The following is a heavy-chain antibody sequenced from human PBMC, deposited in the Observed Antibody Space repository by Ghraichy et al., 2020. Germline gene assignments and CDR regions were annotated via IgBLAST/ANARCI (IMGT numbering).Heavy chain of an antibody. CDR2: MYYSGTH. CDR3: ARDSARLGSAFDI. CDR1: GCSINSDTYY. V-gene: IGHV4-61*01. J-gene: IGHJ3*02. D-gene: IGHD6-25*01. Sequence: SETLSLTCSVSGCSINSDTYYWTWIRQPPGKGLEYIGFMYYSGTHNYNPSLKSRVTISVDTSRNQFSLKLTSVTAADTAVYYCARDSARLGSAFDIWGQGTVVTGSS.